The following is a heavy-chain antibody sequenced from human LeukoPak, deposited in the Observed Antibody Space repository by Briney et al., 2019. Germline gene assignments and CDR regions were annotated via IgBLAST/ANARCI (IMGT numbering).Heavy chain of an antibody. Sequence: PGGSLRLSCAASGFTFSSYVMNWVRQAPGKGLEWVSYISSSGSTIYYADSVKGRFTISRDNAKNSLYLQMNSLRAEDTAVYYCARDNDSSGWYVWFDPWGQGTLVTVSS. CDR2: ISSSGSTI. D-gene: IGHD6-19*01. V-gene: IGHV3-48*03. CDR3: ARDNDSSGWYVWFDP. CDR1: GFTFSSYV. J-gene: IGHJ5*02.